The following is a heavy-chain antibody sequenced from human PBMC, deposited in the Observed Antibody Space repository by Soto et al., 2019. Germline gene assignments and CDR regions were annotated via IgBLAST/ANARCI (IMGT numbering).Heavy chain of an antibody. V-gene: IGHV5-51*01. Sequence: GESLKISCEGSGYTFTYYWIGWVRQMPGKGLEWMGVTYPFDSDTRYSPSFQGRVTISAVQSTNTAYLELSRLQASDTAIYYWGRHYGGATTGIDYWGQGTLVTVSS. CDR2: TYPFDSDT. J-gene: IGHJ4*01. CDR1: GYTFTYYW. D-gene: IGHD1-26*01. CDR3: GRHYGGATTGIDY.